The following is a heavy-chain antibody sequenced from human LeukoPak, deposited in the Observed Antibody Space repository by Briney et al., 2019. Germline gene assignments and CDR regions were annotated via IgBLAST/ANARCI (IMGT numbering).Heavy chain of an antibody. CDR1: GYTFSGYY. J-gene: IGHJ6*03. CDR2: INPKSGGT. CDR3: ARPRRGSYYYYMDV. V-gene: IGHV1-2*02. Sequence: ASVKVSCKASGYTFSGYYMHWVRQAPGQGLEWMGWINPKSGGTNEAQKFHDRVTMTRDTSIRTAYMGVSRLRSDDTAVYYCARPRRGSYYYYMDVWGKGTTVTISS. D-gene: IGHD1-26*01.